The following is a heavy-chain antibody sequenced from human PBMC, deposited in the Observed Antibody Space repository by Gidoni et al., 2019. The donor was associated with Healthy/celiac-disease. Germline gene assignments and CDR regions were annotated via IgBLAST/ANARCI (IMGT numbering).Heavy chain of an antibody. CDR3: ARTLAYCGGDCLANFDY. D-gene: IGHD2-21*02. V-gene: IGHV1-69*01. CDR2: IIPIFGTA. J-gene: IGHJ4*02. CDR1: GGTFSSYA. Sequence: QVQLVQSGAEVKKPGSSVKVSCKASGGTFSSYAISWVRQAPGQGLEWMGGIIPIFGTASYAQKFQCRVTITADESTSTAYMELSSLRSEDTAVYYCARTLAYCGGDCLANFDYWGQGTLVTVSS.